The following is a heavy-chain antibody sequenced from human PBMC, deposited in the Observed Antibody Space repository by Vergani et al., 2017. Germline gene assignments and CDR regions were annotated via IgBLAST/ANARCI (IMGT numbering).Heavy chain of an antibody. D-gene: IGHD6-13*01. CDR1: GGSFSGYY. V-gene: IGHV4-34*01. CDR3: ARPQGIAAAGPLGGSDAFDI. J-gene: IGHJ3*02. CDR2: IHHSGIT. Sequence: QVQLQQWGAGLLKPSETLSLTCAVYGGSFSGYYWSWIRQPPGKGLEWIGEIHHSGITNYNPSLKSRVTISVDTSQNQFALRLSSVTAADTAVYYCARPQGIAAAGPLGGSDAFDIWGQGTMVTVSS.